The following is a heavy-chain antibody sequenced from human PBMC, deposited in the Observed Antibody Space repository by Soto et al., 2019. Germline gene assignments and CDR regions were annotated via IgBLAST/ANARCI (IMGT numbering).Heavy chain of an antibody. Sequence: ASVKVSCKASGYAFITYAMHWVRQAPGQRLEWMGWINAGNGNTKYSQKFQGRVSITRDTSASTAYMELSNLRSEDTAVYYCARGIIVGGWYPYYFDYWGQGTLVTVSS. CDR1: GYAFITYA. V-gene: IGHV1-3*01. D-gene: IGHD6-19*01. CDR3: ARGIIVGGWYPYYFDY. J-gene: IGHJ4*02. CDR2: INAGNGNT.